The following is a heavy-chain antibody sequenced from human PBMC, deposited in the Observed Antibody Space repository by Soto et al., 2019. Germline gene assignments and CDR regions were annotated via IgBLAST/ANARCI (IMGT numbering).Heavy chain of an antibody. D-gene: IGHD1-26*01. Sequence: AASVKVSCKASGGTFSSYAISWVRQAPGQGLEWMGGIIPIFGTTNYAQKFQGRVTITADKSTSTAYMELSSLRSEDTAVYYCARTRKWELRSFDYWGQGTLVTVSS. CDR1: GGTFSSYA. CDR3: ARTRKWELRSFDY. J-gene: IGHJ4*02. V-gene: IGHV1-69*06. CDR2: IIPIFGTT.